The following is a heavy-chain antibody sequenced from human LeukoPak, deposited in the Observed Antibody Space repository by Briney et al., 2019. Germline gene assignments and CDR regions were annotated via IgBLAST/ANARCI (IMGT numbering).Heavy chain of an antibody. CDR3: ARVWGYNYFDY. CDR2: INPNSGGT. J-gene: IGHJ4*02. CDR1: GYTFTGYY. V-gene: IGHV1-2*04. D-gene: IGHD1-1*01. Sequence: ASVKVSSKASGYTFTGYYMHWVRQAPGQGLEWMGWINPNSGGTNYAQKFQGWVTMTRDTSISTAYMELSRLRSDDTAVYYCARVWGYNYFDYWGQGTLVTVSS.